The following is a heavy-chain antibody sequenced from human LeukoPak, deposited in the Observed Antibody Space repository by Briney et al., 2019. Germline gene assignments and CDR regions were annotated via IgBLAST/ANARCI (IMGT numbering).Heavy chain of an antibody. Sequence: GRSLRLSCAASGFTFDDYAMHWVRHAPGKGLEWVAGISWNSGSIGYADSVKGRFTISRDNAKNSLYLQMNSLRAEDTALYYCAKDQYGSGSYYSYFDYWGQGTLVTVSS. CDR2: ISWNSGSI. V-gene: IGHV3-9*01. CDR1: GFTFDDYA. CDR3: AKDQYGSGSYYSYFDY. J-gene: IGHJ4*02. D-gene: IGHD3-10*01.